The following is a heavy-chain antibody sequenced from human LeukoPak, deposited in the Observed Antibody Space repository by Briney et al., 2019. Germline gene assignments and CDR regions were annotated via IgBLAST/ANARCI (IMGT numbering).Heavy chain of an antibody. V-gene: IGHV2-70*01. Sequence: SGPALVKPTQTLTLTCTFSGFSLSTSGMCVSWIRQPPGKALEWLALIDWDDDKYYSTSLKTRLTISKDTSKNQVVLTMTNMDPVDTATYYCARIETSSGNLYFDYWGQGTLVTVSS. CDR3: ARIETSSGNLYFDY. CDR2: IDWDDDK. D-gene: IGHD3-22*01. J-gene: IGHJ4*02. CDR1: GFSLSTSGMC.